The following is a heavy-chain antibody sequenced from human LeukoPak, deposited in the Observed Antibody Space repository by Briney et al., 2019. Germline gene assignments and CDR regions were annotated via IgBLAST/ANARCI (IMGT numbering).Heavy chain of an antibody. CDR2: ISYDGSNK. Sequence: PRGSLRLSCAASGFTFSSYGMHWVRQAPGKGLEWVAVISYDGSNKYYADSVKGRFTISRDNSKNTLYLQMNSLRAEDTAVYYCAKADYGGNSPFGDWGQGTLVTVSS. J-gene: IGHJ4*02. CDR3: AKADYGGNSPFGD. V-gene: IGHV3-30*18. D-gene: IGHD4-23*01. CDR1: GFTFSSYG.